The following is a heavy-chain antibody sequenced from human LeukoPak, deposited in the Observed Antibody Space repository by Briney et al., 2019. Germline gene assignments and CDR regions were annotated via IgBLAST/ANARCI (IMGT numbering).Heavy chain of an antibody. CDR2: INPSGGST. CDR1: GYTFTSYY. Sequence: ASVKVSCKASGYTFTSYYMHWVRQAPGQGLEWMGIINPSGGSTSYAQKFQGRVTMTRDTSTSTVYMELSSLRSEDTAVYYCARVAARRRSFVLDNWFDPWGQGTLVTVSS. J-gene: IGHJ5*02. V-gene: IGHV1-46*01. CDR3: ARVAARRRSFVLDNWFDP. D-gene: IGHD6-6*01.